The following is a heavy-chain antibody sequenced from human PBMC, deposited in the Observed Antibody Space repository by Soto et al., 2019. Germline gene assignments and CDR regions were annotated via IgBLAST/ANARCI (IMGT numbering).Heavy chain of an antibody. CDR3: AGFVVPASRNTGFDY. Sequence: LSLTCTVSGVSINTNNYYWGWVRQPPGKGLEWIGNIFYSGSTFYNPSLRSRLTISVDTSKNQFSLRLNSVTAADAAVYYCAGFVVPASRNTGFDYWGQGTLVTVSS. V-gene: IGHV4-39*01. J-gene: IGHJ4*02. D-gene: IGHD2-15*01. CDR1: GVSINTNNYY. CDR2: IFYSGST.